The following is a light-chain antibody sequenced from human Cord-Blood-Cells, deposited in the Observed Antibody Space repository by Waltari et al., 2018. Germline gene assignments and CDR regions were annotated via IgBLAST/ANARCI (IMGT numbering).Light chain of an antibody. CDR1: SSDVGSYNL. CDR3: CSYAGSSTVV. J-gene: IGLJ2*01. CDR2: EVS. Sequence: QSALTQPASVSGSPGQSITISCTGTSSDVGSYNLVSCYQQHPGKAPKLMIYEVSKRPSGFSNRFSGSKSGNTASLTISGLQAEDEADYYCCSYAGSSTVVFGGGTKLTVL. V-gene: IGLV2-23*02.